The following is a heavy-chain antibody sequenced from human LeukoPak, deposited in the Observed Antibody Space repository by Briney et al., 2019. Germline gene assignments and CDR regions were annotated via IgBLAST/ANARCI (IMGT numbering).Heavy chain of an antibody. J-gene: IGHJ4*02. CDR3: ARGSKAAPGTFDY. CDR2: IYYTGST. D-gene: IGHD6-13*01. V-gene: IGHV4-59*01. CDR1: GGSISSYY. Sequence: SETLSLTCTVPGGSISSYYWSWIRQPPGKGLEWIGYIYYTGSTDYNPSLKSRVAISVDTSKNQFSLKLSSVTAADTAVYYCARGSKAAPGTFDYWGQGTLVTVSS.